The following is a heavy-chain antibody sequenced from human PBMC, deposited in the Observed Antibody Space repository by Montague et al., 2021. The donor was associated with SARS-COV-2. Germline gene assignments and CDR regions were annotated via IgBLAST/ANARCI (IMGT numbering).Heavy chain of an antibody. V-gene: IGHV4-39*01. CDR2: IYYSGST. J-gene: IGHJ3*02. CDR1: GGSIISSSYY. D-gene: IGHD3-22*01. Sequence: SETLSLTCTVSGGSIISSSYYWGWIRQPPGKGLEWIGSIYYSGSTYYNSSLKSRVTISVDTSKNQFPLKLSSVTAADTAVYYCAGPTYYYDSSGSDAFDIWGQGTMVTVSS. CDR3: AGPTYYYDSSGSDAFDI.